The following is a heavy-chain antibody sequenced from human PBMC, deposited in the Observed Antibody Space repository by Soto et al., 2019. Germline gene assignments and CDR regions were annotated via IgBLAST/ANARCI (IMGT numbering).Heavy chain of an antibody. V-gene: IGHV1-46*01. D-gene: IGHD7-27*01. CDR2: INPSDGST. CDR3: ARERGTTLGTKPATPRLNWCDP. Sequence: QVQLVQSGAEMKKPGASVRISCKASGYTFTDFYMHWVRQAPGQGLDWMGIINPSDGSTSYAQKCQGRVTMTRDTSTSTVYLQLSSLGSGDTAVYYCARERGTTLGTKPATPRLNWCDPWGQGTLVTVSS. CDR1: GYTFTDFY. J-gene: IGHJ5*02.